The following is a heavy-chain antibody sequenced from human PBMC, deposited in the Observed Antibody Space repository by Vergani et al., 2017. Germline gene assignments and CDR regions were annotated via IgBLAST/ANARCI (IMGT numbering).Heavy chain of an antibody. CDR3: ARQVSGNYYEFDY. CDR1: GGSISSSSYY. D-gene: IGHD1-26*01. J-gene: IGHJ4*02. V-gene: IGHV4-39*01. Sequence: QVQLQESGPGLVKPSETLSLTCTVSGGSISSSSYYWGWIRQPPGKGLEWIGSIYYSGSTYYYPSLKSRIVIFVDTSKNQFSLNLSSVTAADTAVYYCARQVSGNYYEFDYWGQGALVTVSS. CDR2: IYYSGST.